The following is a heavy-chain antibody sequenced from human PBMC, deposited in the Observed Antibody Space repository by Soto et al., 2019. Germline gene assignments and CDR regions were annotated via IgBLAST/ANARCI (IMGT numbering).Heavy chain of an antibody. CDR1: GGSINSFY. CDR3: AREKGSGWQPSGDYYYYYNGVDV. D-gene: IGHD6-19*01. Sequence: SGTLSLTCTVSGGSINSFYWSWIRQPPGKGLEWIGYMYYSGITNYNPSLKSRVTISVDTSKKQFSLKLSSVTAADTAVYYCAREKGSGWQPSGDYYYYYNGVDVWGQGTTVTVSS. J-gene: IGHJ6*02. CDR2: MYYSGIT. V-gene: IGHV4-59*01.